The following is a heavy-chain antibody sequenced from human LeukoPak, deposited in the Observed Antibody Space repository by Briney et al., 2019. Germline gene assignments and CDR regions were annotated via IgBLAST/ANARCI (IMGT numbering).Heavy chain of an antibody. D-gene: IGHD3-10*01. CDR1: GFTVSSNY. CDR2: IYSGGST. Sequence: GGSLRLSCAASGFTVSSNYMSWVRQAPGKGLEWVSVIYSGGSTYYADSVKGRFTITRDNSKNTLYLQMNSLRGEDTAVYYCARDRDDSYDYWGQGTLVTVSS. V-gene: IGHV3-53*01. J-gene: IGHJ4*02. CDR3: ARDRDDSYDY.